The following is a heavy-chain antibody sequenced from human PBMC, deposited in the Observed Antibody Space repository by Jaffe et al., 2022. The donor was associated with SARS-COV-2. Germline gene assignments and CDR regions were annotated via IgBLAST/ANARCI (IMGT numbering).Heavy chain of an antibody. CDR2: INHSGST. D-gene: IGHD3-10*01. CDR3: ARSGVGESLDYYYYYYMDV. Sequence: QVQLQQWGAGLLKPSETLSLTCAVYGGSFSGYYWSWIRQPPGKGLEWIGEINHSGSTNYNPSLKSRVTISVDTSKNQFSLKLSSVTAADTAVYYCARSGVGESLDYYYYYYMDVWGKGTTVTVSS. V-gene: IGHV4-34*01. J-gene: IGHJ6*03. CDR1: GGSFSGYY.